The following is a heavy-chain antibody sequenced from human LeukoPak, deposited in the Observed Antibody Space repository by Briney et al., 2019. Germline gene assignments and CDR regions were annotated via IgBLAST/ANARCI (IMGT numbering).Heavy chain of an antibody. V-gene: IGHV1-2*02. D-gene: IGHD2-2*01. CDR1: GYTFTSYA. CDR2: INPNSGGT. J-gene: IGHJ6*04. Sequence: ASVKVSCKASGYTFTSYAMHWVRQAPGQRLEWMGWINPNSGGTNYAQKFQGRVTMTGDTSISTAYMELSRLRSDDTAVYYCARTPPLYCSSTSCPGERMDVWGKGTTVTVSS. CDR3: ARTPPLYCSSTSCPGERMDV.